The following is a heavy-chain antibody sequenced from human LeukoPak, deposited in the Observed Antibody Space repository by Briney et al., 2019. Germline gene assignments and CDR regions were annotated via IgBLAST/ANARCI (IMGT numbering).Heavy chain of an antibody. V-gene: IGHV4-59*01. J-gene: IGHJ3*02. CDR3: ARDPSNSDAFDI. D-gene: IGHD4-23*01. Sequence: TETLSLTCTVSGGSISSYYWSWIRQPPGKGLEWIGYIHYSGSTNYNPSLKSRVTISVDASKNQFSLKLSSVTAADTAVYYCARDPSNSDAFDIWGQGTMVTVSS. CDR2: IHYSGST. CDR1: GGSISSYY.